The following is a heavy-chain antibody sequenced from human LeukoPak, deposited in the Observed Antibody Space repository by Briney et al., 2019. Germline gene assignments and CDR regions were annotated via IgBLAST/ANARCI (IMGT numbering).Heavy chain of an antibody. V-gene: IGHV1-8*03. CDR3: ARPRRRDDAFDI. CDR1: GYTFTSYD. J-gene: IGHJ3*02. Sequence: GASVKVSCKASGYTFTSYDINCVRQATVQGLEWMGWMNPNSGNTGYAQKFQGRVTITRNTSISTAYMELSSLRSEDTAVYYCARPRRRDDAFDIWGQGTMVTVSS. CDR2: MNPNSGNT.